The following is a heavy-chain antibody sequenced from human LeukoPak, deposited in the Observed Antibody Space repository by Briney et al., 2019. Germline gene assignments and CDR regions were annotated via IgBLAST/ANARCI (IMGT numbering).Heavy chain of an antibody. D-gene: IGHD4-17*01. J-gene: IGHJ3*02. Sequence: GGSLRLSCAASGFPFSSYWMSWVRQAPGKGLEWVAFIRYDGINKYYADSVKGRFTISRDNSKNTLYLQMNSLRAEDTAVYYCAKVPYGDYVSQDAFDIWGQGTMVTVSS. CDR3: AKVPYGDYVSQDAFDI. CDR2: IRYDGINK. CDR1: GFPFSSYW. V-gene: IGHV3-30*02.